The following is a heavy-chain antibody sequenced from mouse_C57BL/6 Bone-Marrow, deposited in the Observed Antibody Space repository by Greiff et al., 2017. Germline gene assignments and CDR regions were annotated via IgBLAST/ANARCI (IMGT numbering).Heavy chain of an antibody. V-gene: IGHV14-2*01. CDR3: ARGVVAPYYYAKDY. CDR1: GFNIKDYY. CDR2: IDPEDGET. D-gene: IGHD1-1*01. Sequence: EVQLQESGAELVKPGASVKLSSTASGFNIKDYYMHWVKQRTEQGLEWIGRIDPEDGETKYAPKFPGKATITADTSSNTAYLQLSSLTSEDTAVYYCARGVVAPYYYAKDYWGQGTSGTVSS. J-gene: IGHJ4*01.